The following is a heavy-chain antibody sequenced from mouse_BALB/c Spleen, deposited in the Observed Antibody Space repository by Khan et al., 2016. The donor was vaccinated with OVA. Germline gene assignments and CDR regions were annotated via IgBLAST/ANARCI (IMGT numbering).Heavy chain of an antibody. J-gene: IGHJ3*01. CDR3: ARHLTGSFAY. CDR2: INSDGDYT. V-gene: IGHV5-6*01. CDR1: GFTFSTYG. Sequence: EVQLVESGGDLVKPGGSLRLSCAASGFTFSTYGMSWVRQPPDKRLEWVATINSDGDYTYYPDTVKGRFTISRNNAENTLYLQMSSMQSEDTAIYACARHLTGSFAYWGQGTLVTVSA. D-gene: IGHD4-1*01.